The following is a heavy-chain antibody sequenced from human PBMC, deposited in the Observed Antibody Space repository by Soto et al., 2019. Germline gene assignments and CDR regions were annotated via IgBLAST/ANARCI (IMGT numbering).Heavy chain of an antibody. CDR3: AEQRTKRFVVVPAAPFDY. Sequence: GGSLRLSCAASGFTFSSYAMSWVRQAPGKGLEWVSAISGSGGSTYYADSVKGRFTISRDNSKNTLYLQMNSLRAEDTAVYYCAEQRTKRFVVVPAAPFDYWGQGTLVTVSS. D-gene: IGHD2-2*01. CDR2: ISGSGGST. J-gene: IGHJ4*02. CDR1: GFTFSSYA. V-gene: IGHV3-23*01.